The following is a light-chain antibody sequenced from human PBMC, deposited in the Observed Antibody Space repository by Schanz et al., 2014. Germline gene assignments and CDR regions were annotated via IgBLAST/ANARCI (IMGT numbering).Light chain of an antibody. J-gene: IGLJ3*02. CDR2: GNN. CDR3: GTWDSSLSAWV. CDR1: SSNIGTGYD. Sequence: QSVLTQPPSVSGAPGQRVTISCTGSSSNIGTGYDVNWYQQLPGTPPKLLIFGNNNRPSGVPDRFSGSKSGTSATLGITGLQTGDEADYYCGTWDSSLSAWVFGGGTKLTVL. V-gene: IGLV1-40*01.